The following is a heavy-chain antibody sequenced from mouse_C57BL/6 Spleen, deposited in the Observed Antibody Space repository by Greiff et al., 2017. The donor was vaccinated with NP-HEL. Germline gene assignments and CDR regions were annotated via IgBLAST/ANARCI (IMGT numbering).Heavy chain of an antibody. V-gene: IGHV1-52*01. CDR1: GYTFTSYW. J-gene: IGHJ4*01. CDR2: IDPSDSET. D-gene: IGHD3-1*01. Sequence: VQLQQPGAELVRPGSSVKLSCKASGYTFTSYWMHWVKQRPIQGLEWIGNIDPSDSETHYNQKFKDKATLTVDKSSSTAYMQLSSLTSEDSAVYYCARLGRKGAMDYWGQGTSVTVSS. CDR3: ARLGRKGAMDY.